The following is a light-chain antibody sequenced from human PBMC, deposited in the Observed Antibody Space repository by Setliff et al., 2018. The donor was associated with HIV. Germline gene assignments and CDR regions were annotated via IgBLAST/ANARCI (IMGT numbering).Light chain of an antibody. V-gene: IGLV2-23*02. Sequence: QSALTQPASVSGSPGQSITISCTGTSSDVGSYNYVSWYQQHPGKAPKLMIYDVTKRPSGVSNRFSGSKSGVTASLTISGLQAEDEADYYCCSYAGSSTEGYGFGTGTKVPS. CDR1: SSDVGSYNY. J-gene: IGLJ1*01. CDR3: CSYAGSSTEGYG. CDR2: DVT.